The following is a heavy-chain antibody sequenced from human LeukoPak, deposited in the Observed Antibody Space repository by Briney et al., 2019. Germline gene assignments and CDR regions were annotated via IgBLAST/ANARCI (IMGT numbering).Heavy chain of an antibody. CDR3: ARGPDIVVIPIVDDSFDI. CDR1: GFTFSSYS. D-gene: IGHD2-2*01. V-gene: IGHV3-21*01. J-gene: IGHJ3*02. CDR2: IGSNSKYI. Sequence: PGGSLRLSCAASGFTFSSYSLNWVRRAPGKGLEWVSSIGSNSKYIYYADSVKGRFTSSRDNAKNSLSLQVNSLRAEDTAVYYCARGPDIVVIPIVDDSFDIWGQGTVVTVSS.